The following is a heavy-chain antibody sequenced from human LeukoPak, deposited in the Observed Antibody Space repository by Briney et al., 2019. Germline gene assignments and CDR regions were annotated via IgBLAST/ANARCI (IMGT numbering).Heavy chain of an antibody. CDR1: GLTLSNYG. V-gene: IGHV3-23*01. CDR2: ISDSGGRT. D-gene: IGHD3-9*01. Sequence: PGGSLRLSCAVSGLTLSNYGMSWVRQAPGKGLEWVAGISDSGGRTNYADSVKGRFTISRDNPKNTLYLQMNSLRAEDTAVYYCARDRVLRYFDWLSVWGQGTLVTVSS. CDR3: ARDRVLRYFDWLSV. J-gene: IGHJ4*02.